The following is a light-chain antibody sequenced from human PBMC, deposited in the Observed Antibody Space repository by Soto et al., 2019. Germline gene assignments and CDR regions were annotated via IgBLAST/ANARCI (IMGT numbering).Light chain of an antibody. Sequence: DIQMTQSPSSLSASVGDRVNITCRASQTISTYLNWYQQNPGKAPKLLIYAASNLQNGVPSRFSGSGSGTDFTLTISSLQPEDFATYYCQKSSSIPYTFGQGTKLEIK. J-gene: IGKJ2*01. CDR2: AAS. CDR3: QKSSSIPYT. V-gene: IGKV1-39*01. CDR1: QTISTY.